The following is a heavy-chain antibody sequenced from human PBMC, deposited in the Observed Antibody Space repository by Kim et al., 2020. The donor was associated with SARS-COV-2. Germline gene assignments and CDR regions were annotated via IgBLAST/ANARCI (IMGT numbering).Heavy chain of an antibody. V-gene: IGHV3-30*02. CDR2: NE. J-gene: IGHJ4*02. Sequence: NEYYADSVKGRFTISRDNSKNTLYLQMNSLRAEDTAVYYCAVSIAAALDYWGQGTLVTVSS. D-gene: IGHD6-13*01. CDR3: AVSIAAALDY.